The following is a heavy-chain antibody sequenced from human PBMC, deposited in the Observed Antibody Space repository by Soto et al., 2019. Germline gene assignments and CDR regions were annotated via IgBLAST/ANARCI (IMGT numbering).Heavy chain of an antibody. D-gene: IGHD1-26*01. J-gene: IGHJ4*02. CDR1: GFSLSNARMG. CDR2: IFSNDEK. V-gene: IGHV2-26*01. CDR3: ARIRVGATGDYFDY. Sequence: QVTLKESGPVLVNPTETLTLTCTVSGFSLSNARMGVSWIRQPPGKALEWLAHIFSNDEKSYSTSLKSRLTISKDTSKSQVVLTMTNMDPVDTATYYCARIRVGATGDYFDYWGQGTLVTVSS.